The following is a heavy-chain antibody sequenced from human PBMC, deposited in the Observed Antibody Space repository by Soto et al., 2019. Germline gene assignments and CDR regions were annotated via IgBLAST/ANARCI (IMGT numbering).Heavy chain of an antibody. CDR1: GFTLSDYY. J-gene: IGHJ6*02. Sequence: PGGSLRLSGAASGFTLSDYYMSWIRKAQGKGLEWVSYISSSSSYTNYADSVKGRFTISRDNAKNSLYLQMNSLRAEDTAVYYCARGVSIAAAENYYYYYGMDVWGQGATVTVSS. D-gene: IGHD6-13*01. V-gene: IGHV3-11*06. CDR3: ARGVSIAAAENYYYYYGMDV. CDR2: ISSSSSYT.